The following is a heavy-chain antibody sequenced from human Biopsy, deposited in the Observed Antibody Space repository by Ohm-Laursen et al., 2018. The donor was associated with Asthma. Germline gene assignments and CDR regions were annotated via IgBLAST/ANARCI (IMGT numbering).Heavy chain of an antibody. V-gene: IGHV1-69*13. CDR2: LIPVLGTP. D-gene: IGHD5-12*01. CDR1: GDSFSNYA. Sequence: SVKVSCKASGDSFSNYAISWVRQAPGQGLEWMGGLIPVLGTPDPAQMFEGRVTITADESTSTAYMELSSLSSEDPAVYYCARGYSGSDRIVYYYSGLEVWGQGTTVTVSS. CDR3: ARGYSGSDRIVYYYSGLEV. J-gene: IGHJ6*02.